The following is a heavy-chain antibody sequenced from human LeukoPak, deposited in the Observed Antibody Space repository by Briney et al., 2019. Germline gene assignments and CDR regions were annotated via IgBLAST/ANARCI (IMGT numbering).Heavy chain of an antibody. Sequence: GASVKVSCKASGYTFTSYDINWVRQATGQGLEWMGWMNPNSGNTGYAQKFQGRVTMTRNTSISTAYMELSSLRSEDTAVYSCARVLPYCSSTSCSTQGAFDIWGQGTMVTVSS. J-gene: IGHJ3*02. CDR1: GYTFTSYD. CDR3: ARVLPYCSSTSCSTQGAFDI. CDR2: MNPNSGNT. D-gene: IGHD2-2*01. V-gene: IGHV1-8*01.